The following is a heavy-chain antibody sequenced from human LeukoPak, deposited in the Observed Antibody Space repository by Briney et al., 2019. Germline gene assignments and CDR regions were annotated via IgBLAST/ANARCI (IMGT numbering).Heavy chain of an antibody. Sequence: SQTLSLTCTVSGGSISSGGYYWSWIRQHPGTGLEWIGYIYYSGSTYYNPSLKSRVTISVDTSKNQFSLKLSSVTAADTAVYYCARDLGYYDSSGYYRPCWFDPWGQGTLVTVSS. D-gene: IGHD3-22*01. J-gene: IGHJ5*02. CDR1: GGSISSGGYY. CDR2: IYYSGST. V-gene: IGHV4-31*03. CDR3: ARDLGYYDSSGYYRPCWFDP.